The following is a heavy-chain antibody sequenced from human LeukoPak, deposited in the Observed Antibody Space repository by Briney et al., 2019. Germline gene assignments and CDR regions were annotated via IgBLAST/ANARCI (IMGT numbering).Heavy chain of an antibody. CDR3: ATDWYSSGYYVN. V-gene: IGHV3-23*01. D-gene: IGHD6-19*01. CDR2: ISGSGGST. CDR1: GFTFSSYA. Sequence: GGSLRLSCAASGFTFSSYAMSWVRQAPGKGLEWVSAISGSGGSTYYADSVKGRFTISRDNSQNTLYLQMNNLRGEDTAVYYCATDWYSSGYYVNWGQGTLVMVSS. J-gene: IGHJ4*02.